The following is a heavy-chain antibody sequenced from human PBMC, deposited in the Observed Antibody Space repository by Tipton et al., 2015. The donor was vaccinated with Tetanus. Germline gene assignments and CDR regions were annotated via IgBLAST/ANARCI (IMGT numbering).Heavy chain of an antibody. J-gene: IGHJ4*02. CDR3: EAQRPSKDF. CDR2: LSHDGGNI. Sequence: GSLRLSCVASGFTFSHFAVSWVRRAPGRGLEWVSSLSHDGGNIYYADFARGRFTISRDNSKNTLFLQMDDLRAEDTAIYYCEAQRPSKDFWGQEALVAASS. V-gene: IGHV3-23*01. CDR1: GFTFSHFA.